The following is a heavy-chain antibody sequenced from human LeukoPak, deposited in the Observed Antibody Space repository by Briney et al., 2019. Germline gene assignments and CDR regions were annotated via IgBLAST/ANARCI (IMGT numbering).Heavy chain of an antibody. Sequence: GGSLRLSCAASGFTFSSYAMSWVRQAPGKGLEWVSAISGSGGSTYYADSVKGRFTISRDNSKNTLYLQMNSLRAEDTAVYYCAKDLTISRGGYNLFDYWGQGTLVTVSS. D-gene: IGHD5-12*01. V-gene: IGHV3-23*01. CDR1: GFTFSSYA. CDR2: ISGSGGST. J-gene: IGHJ4*02. CDR3: AKDLTISRGGYNLFDY.